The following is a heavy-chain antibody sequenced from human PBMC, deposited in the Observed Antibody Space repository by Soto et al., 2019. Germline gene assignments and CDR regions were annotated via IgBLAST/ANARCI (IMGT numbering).Heavy chain of an antibody. Sequence: ASAKVSCQASGGTFSSYAISWVRQAPGQGLEWMGGIIPIFGTANYAQKFQGRVTITADESTSTAYMEVSSLRSEDTAVYYCAKVYSGYDSGAFDIWGQGTMVTVSS. CDR2: IIPIFGTA. CDR1: GGTFSSYA. D-gene: IGHD5-12*01. CDR3: AKVYSGYDSGAFDI. J-gene: IGHJ3*02. V-gene: IGHV1-69*13.